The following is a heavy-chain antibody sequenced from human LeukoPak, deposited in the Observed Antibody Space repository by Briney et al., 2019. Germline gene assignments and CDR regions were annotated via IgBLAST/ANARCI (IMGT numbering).Heavy chain of an antibody. CDR2: ISSSGSTI. CDR1: GFTFSDYY. CDR3: AGGRQWLAFDY. J-gene: IGHJ4*02. D-gene: IGHD6-19*01. V-gene: IGHV3-11*04. Sequence: GGSLRLSCAASGFTFSDYYMSWIRQAPGKGLEWVSYISSSGSTIYYADSVRGRFTISRDNAKNSLYLQMNSLRAEDTAVYYCAGGRQWLAFDYWGQGTLVTVSS.